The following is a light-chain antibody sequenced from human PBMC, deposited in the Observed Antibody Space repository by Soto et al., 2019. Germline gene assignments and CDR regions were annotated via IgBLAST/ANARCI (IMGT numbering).Light chain of an antibody. J-gene: IGKJ1*01. CDR3: QQYGGSSRT. CDR1: QSVTTQ. V-gene: IGKV3-20*01. Sequence: EIVLTQSPATLSLSPGERATLSRRASQSVTTQLAWYQQKRGRAPRLIIHGGSRRTTGIPDRISGSGSGTDFTLTISRVEPEDVAVYYCQQYGGSSRTFGQGTKV. CDR2: GGS.